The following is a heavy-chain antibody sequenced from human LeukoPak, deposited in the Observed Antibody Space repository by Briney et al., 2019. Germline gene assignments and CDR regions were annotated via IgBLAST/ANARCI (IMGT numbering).Heavy chain of an antibody. CDR2: INPNSGGT. CDR1: GYTFTGYY. D-gene: IGHD6-19*01. CDR3: ARGTGIAVAGTLNFDY. J-gene: IGHJ4*02. Sequence: ASVKVSCKASGYTFTGYYMHWVRQAPGQGLEWMGWINPNSGGTNYAQKFQGRVTMTRDTSISTAYMELSRLRSDDTAVSYCARGTGIAVAGTLNFDYWGQGTLVTVSS. V-gene: IGHV1-2*02.